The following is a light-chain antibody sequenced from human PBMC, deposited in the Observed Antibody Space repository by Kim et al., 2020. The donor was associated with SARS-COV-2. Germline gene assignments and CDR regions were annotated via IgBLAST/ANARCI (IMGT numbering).Light chain of an antibody. V-gene: IGKV3-20*01. CDR2: GAS. J-gene: IGKJ2*01. Sequence: SLSPGEIATLSCRASQSVTSNYLAWYQHKPGQAPRLLIYGASSRATGIPDRFSGSGSGTDFTLTISRLEPEDFAVYYCHQYGSSSSFGQGTKLEI. CDR1: QSVTSNY. CDR3: HQYGSSSS.